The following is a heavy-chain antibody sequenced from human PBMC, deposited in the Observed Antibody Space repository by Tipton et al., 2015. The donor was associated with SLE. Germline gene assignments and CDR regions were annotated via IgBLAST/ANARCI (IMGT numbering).Heavy chain of an antibody. D-gene: IGHD6-13*01. CDR1: GGSFSGYY. Sequence: LRLSCAVYGGSFSGYYWSWIRQPPGKGLEWIGEINHSGSTNYNPSLKSRVTISVDTSKNQFSLKLSSVTAADTAVYYCARGGAFLAAAFDFDYWGQGTLVTVSS. CDR2: INHSGST. J-gene: IGHJ4*02. V-gene: IGHV4-34*01. CDR3: ARGGAFLAAAFDFDY.